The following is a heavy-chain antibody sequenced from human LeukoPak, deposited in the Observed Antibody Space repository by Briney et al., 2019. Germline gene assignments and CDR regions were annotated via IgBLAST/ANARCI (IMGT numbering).Heavy chain of an antibody. J-gene: IGHJ4*02. CDR2: ITSDGTST. V-gene: IGHV3-74*03. CDR3: ARDWFHAIDY. Sequence: GGSLRLSCAASGFTLSSYWMSWVRQAPGQGLVWVARITSDGTSTSYAESVKGRFTISRDNAKNTLYLQMSSLRAEDTALYYCARDWFHAIDYWGQGTLVTVSS. CDR1: GFTLSSYW. D-gene: IGHD2/OR15-2a*01.